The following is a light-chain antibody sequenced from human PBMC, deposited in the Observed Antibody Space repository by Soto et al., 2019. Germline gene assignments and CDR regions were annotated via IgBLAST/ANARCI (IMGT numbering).Light chain of an antibody. J-gene: IGKJ1*01. CDR1: QGVSSY. V-gene: IGKV3-11*01. CDR2: DAS. CDR3: QQRSNWPPT. Sequence: EIVLTQSPATLSLSPGARATLSCRASQGVSSYLAWYQQKPGQAPRLLIYDASNTATGIPARFSGSGSGTDFTLTISSLEPEDFAVYYCQQRSNWPPTFGQGTKVEIK.